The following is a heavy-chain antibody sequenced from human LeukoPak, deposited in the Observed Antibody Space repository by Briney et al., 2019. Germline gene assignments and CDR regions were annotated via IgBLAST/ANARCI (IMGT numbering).Heavy chain of an antibody. Sequence: SETLSLTCTVSGGSISSYYWSWIRQPPGKGLEWIGYIYYSGSTNYNPSLKSRVTISVDTSKNQFSLKLSSVTAADTAVYYCARRKRWRVWDAFDIWGQGTMVTVSS. CDR2: IYYSGST. CDR3: ARRKRWRVWDAFDI. V-gene: IGHV4-59*08. CDR1: GGSISSYY. J-gene: IGHJ3*02. D-gene: IGHD3-3*01.